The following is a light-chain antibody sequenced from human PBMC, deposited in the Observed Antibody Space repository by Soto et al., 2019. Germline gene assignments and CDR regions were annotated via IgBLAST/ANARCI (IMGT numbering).Light chain of an antibody. CDR3: QQTTTFPTT. Sequence: DIQMTQSPSSVSASVGDRVTITCRASQGVSTWLAWYQQKPGKAPNLLIYTASSLQSGVPSRFSGSGSGKYFTPTISSLQPEDFATYYCQQTTTFPTTFGGGTKVEI. V-gene: IGKV1D-12*01. J-gene: IGKJ4*01. CDR1: QGVSTW. CDR2: TAS.